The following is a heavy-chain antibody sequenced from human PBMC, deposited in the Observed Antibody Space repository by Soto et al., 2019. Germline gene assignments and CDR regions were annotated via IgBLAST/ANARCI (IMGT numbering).Heavy chain of an antibody. CDR1: GGTFSSYA. J-gene: IGHJ5*02. CDR3: ARDRDGSGSYSVFDP. D-gene: IGHD3-10*01. V-gene: IGHV1-69*13. CDR2: IIPIFGTA. Sequence: ASVKVSCKASGGTFSSYAISWVRQAPGQGLEWMGGIIPIFGTANYAQKFQGRVTITADESTSTAYMELSSLRSEDTAVYYCARDRDGSGSYSVFDPWGQGTLVTVSS.